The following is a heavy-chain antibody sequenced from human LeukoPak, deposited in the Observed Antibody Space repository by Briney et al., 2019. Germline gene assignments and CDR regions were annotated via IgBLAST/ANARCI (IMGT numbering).Heavy chain of an antibody. CDR3: VRLRRNSDTSGFYYYYDF. V-gene: IGHV3-21*01. CDR1: GYAFSSYS. CDR2: ISVRSNYI. J-gene: IGHJ4*02. D-gene: IGHD3-22*01. Sequence: GGSLRLSCLASGYAFSSYSINWVRQAPGKGLEWVSSISVRSNYIYYADSVRGRFRISRDDARDSLFLEMNSLRAEDTAVYYCVRLRRNSDTSGFYYYYDFWGQGTLVTVSS.